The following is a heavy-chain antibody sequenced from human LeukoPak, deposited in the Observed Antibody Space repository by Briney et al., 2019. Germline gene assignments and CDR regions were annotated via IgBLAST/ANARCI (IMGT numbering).Heavy chain of an antibody. V-gene: IGHV1-69*13. CDR3: ARHSGHSSWYYGLDV. D-gene: IGHD6-13*01. J-gene: IGHJ6*02. CDR2: IIPIDDST. CDR1: GGTCSNHA. Sequence: SVKVSCKASGGTCSNHAFSWVRQAPGQGLEWMGGIIPIDDSTNYVQKFQDRVMITADEATNIIYMELGSLKSEDTAEYYCARHSGHSSWYYGLDVWGQGTTVIVSS.